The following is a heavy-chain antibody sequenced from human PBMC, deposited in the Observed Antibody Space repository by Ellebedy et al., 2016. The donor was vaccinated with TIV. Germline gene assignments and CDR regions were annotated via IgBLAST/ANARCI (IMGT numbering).Heavy chain of an antibody. V-gene: IGHV4-59*01. Sequence: SETLSLXXTVSGASISTYSWTWVRQPPGKGLEWMGYFFRGGDTNYNPSLESRVFMSIDTSRNQFSLSLSSVTAADTGLYFCASFCYDVEGYYGLDVWGQGTTVTVSS. D-gene: IGHD3-3*01. CDR3: ASFCYDVEGYYGLDV. CDR1: GASISTYS. J-gene: IGHJ6*02. CDR2: FFRGGDT.